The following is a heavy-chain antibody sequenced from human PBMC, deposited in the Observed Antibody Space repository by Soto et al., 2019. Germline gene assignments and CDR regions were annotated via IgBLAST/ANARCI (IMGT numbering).Heavy chain of an antibody. CDR3: ARGPTSGAFDI. D-gene: IGHD1-26*01. J-gene: IGHJ3*02. CDR1: GFTFSSSD. V-gene: IGHV3-30*03. Sequence: QVQLMESGGGVVQPGRSLRLSCTASGFTFSSSDIHWVHQAPGKGLEWVAHISIDLNRQYYADPVKGRFTGSRDNSKNTVYLQMSSLRVDDTAIYYCARGPTSGAFDIWGRGTMVTVSS. CDR2: ISIDLNRQ.